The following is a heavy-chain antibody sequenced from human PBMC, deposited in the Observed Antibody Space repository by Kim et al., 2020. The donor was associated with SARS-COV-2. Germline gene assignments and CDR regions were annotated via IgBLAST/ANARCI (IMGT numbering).Heavy chain of an antibody. CDR1: GGSISSSSYY. J-gene: IGHJ4*02. D-gene: IGHD6-6*01. CDR3: ARVCRAYSSSPPHLYFDY. CDR2: IYYSGST. Sequence: SETLSLTCTVSGGSISSSSYYWGWIRQPPGKGLEWIGSIYYSGSTYYNPSLKSRVTISVDTSKNQFSLKLSSVTAADTAVYYCARVCRAYSSSPPHLYFDYWGQGTLVTVSS. V-gene: IGHV4-39*07.